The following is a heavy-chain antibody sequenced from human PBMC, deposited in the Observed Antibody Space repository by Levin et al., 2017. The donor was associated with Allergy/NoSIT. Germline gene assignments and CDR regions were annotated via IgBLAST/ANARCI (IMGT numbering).Heavy chain of an antibody. CDR1: GYTFTVYY. D-gene: IGHD1/OR15-1a*01. J-gene: IGHJ2*01. V-gene: IGHV1-2*06. Sequence: GASVKVSCKASGYTFTVYYMHWVRQAPGQGLEWMGRIDPDSGGTAYAQKFQGRVTMTSDTSISTANMDLSSLTSDDTAVYYCVRGLHLARNNYWYFDRWGRGTLVTVSS. CDR2: IDPDSGGT. CDR3: VRGLHLARNNYWYFDR.